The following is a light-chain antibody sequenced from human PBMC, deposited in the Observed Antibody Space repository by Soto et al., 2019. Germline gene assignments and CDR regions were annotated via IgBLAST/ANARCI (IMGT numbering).Light chain of an antibody. CDR2: EVS. Sequence: QSALTQPASVSGSPGQSITISCTGTGSDIGAYNYVSWYQQHPGKAPKLIISEVSNRPSGISNRFSGSKSGNTASLTISGLQAEDEADYFCSSYTTTNTLWVFGGGTKLTVI. CDR3: SSYTTTNTLWV. J-gene: IGLJ3*02. V-gene: IGLV2-14*01. CDR1: GSDIGAYNY.